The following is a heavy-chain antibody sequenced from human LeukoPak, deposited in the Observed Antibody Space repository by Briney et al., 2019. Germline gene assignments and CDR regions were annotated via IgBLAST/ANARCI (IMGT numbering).Heavy chain of an antibody. Sequence: PGGSLRLSCAASGFTFSNYAMSWVRQAPGKGLEWVSTISGSGGSTYYADSVKGRFTISRDNSKNTLSLQMNSLRAEDTAEYYCAKDLRQYQLLLGRPFDIWGQGTMVTVSS. J-gene: IGHJ3*02. V-gene: IGHV3-23*01. D-gene: IGHD2-2*01. CDR2: ISGSGGST. CDR3: AKDLRQYQLLLGRPFDI. CDR1: GFTFSNYA.